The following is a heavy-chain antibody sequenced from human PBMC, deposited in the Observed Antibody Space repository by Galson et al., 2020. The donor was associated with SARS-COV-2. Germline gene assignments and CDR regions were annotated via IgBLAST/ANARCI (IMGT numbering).Heavy chain of an antibody. CDR2: INPNSGGT. J-gene: IGHJ6*04. CDR3: ARWPRGSSGWGGNYYYYYGMDV. D-gene: IGHD6-19*01. V-gene: IGHV1-2*02. Sequence: ASVKVSCKASGYTFTDYYMHWVRQAPGQGLEWMGWINPNSGGTNYAQKFQGRVTMTRDTSINTAYMMLSRLRSDDTAVYYCARWPRGSSGWGGNYYYYYGMDVWGEGNTVTVSS. CDR1: GYTFTDYY.